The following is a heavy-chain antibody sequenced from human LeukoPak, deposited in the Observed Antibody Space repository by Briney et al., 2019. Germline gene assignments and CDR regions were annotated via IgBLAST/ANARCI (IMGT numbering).Heavy chain of an antibody. CDR1: GGSISSGGSY. Sequence: SQTLSLTCTVSGGSISSGGSYWSWIRQHPGKGLEWIGYIYYSGSTYYNPSLKSRVTISVDTSKNQFSLKLSSVTAADTAVYYCASSVVVTAIFDYWGQGTLVTVSS. D-gene: IGHD2-21*02. CDR3: ASSVVVTAIFDY. CDR2: IYYSGST. J-gene: IGHJ4*02. V-gene: IGHV4-31*03.